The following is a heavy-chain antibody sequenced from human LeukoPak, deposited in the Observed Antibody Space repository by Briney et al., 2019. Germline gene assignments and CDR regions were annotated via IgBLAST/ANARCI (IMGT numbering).Heavy chain of an antibody. J-gene: IGHJ2*01. CDR2: IGGGPGNT. CDR3: AKGKGPTANWYFDV. D-gene: IGHD2-21*02. CDR1: GFIFSSYA. V-gene: IGHV3-23*01. Sequence: GESLRLSCAASGFIFSSYAMSWVRQAPGKGLEWVSVIGGGPGNTYYTDSVKGRFTISRDNSKNTLYLHLNSLRAEDTAVYYCAKGKGPTANWYFDVWGRGTLVTVSS.